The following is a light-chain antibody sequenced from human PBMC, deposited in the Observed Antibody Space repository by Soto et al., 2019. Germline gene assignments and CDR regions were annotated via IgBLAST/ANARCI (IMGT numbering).Light chain of an antibody. J-gene: IGKJ5*01. CDR1: QSVSSSY. CDR3: QYHGSSPIT. V-gene: IGKV3-20*01. Sequence: EIVLTQSPGTVSFSPGERATLAVMSSQSVSSSYLAWYQQKPGQAPRLLIFAASSRASGIPDRFSGSGSGTDFTLTISRLEPEDFALFYCQYHGSSPITFGQGTRLEIK. CDR2: AAS.